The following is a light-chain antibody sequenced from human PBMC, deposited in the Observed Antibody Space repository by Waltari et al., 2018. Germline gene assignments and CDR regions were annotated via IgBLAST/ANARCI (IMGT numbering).Light chain of an antibody. CDR3: QQYHSFSRFA. Sequence: DIQMTQSPSTLSASVGDRVTITCRASQRITTWLAWYQQKPRRAPKLLIYKASTLQSGVPSRFSASGSGTEFTLTISSLQPDDFATYYCQQYHSFSRFAFGPGTKVHLK. J-gene: IGKJ3*01. CDR2: KAS. V-gene: IGKV1-5*03. CDR1: QRITTW.